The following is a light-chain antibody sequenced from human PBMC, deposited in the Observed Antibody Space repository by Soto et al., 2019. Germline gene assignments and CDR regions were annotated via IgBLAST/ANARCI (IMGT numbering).Light chain of an antibody. V-gene: IGKV3-11*01. J-gene: IGKJ5*01. CDR3: QQRYNWPPIT. CDR1: QSVMNY. CDR2: DAS. Sequence: VLTHSPATLSLSPGDRATLSCRASQSVMNYLAWFQQKPGQAPRLLIYDASNRATGIPARFSGSGSGTDFTLTISSLEPEDFAVYYCQQRYNWPPITFGQGTRLEIK.